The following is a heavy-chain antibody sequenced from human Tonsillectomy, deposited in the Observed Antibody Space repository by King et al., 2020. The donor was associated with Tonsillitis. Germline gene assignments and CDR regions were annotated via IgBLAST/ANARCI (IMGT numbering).Heavy chain of an antibody. D-gene: IGHD2-21*01. CDR1: GFTFSSYS. V-gene: IGHV3-21*01. CDR3: ARVLPTIPGYMDV. Sequence: VQLVESGGGLVKPGGSLRLSCAASGFTFSSYSMNWVRQAPGKGLEWVSSISSSSSYIFYADSVKGRFTISRDNVKNSLYLQMNSLRAEDTAVYYCARVLPTIPGYMDVWGKGTTVTVSS. J-gene: IGHJ6*03. CDR2: ISSSSSYI.